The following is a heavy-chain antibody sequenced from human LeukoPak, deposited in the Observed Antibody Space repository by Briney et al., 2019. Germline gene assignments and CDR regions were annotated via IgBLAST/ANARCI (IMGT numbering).Heavy chain of an antibody. V-gene: IGHV3-30*03. CDR1: GFTFSSYG. CDR3: AREYMDV. CDR2: ISFDGSNK. J-gene: IGHJ6*03. Sequence: GGSLRLSCAASGFTFSSYGMHWVRQAPGKGLEWVAVISFDGSNKYYADSVKGRFTISRDNSKNTLYLQMNSLRAEDRALYYCAREYMDVWGKGTMVTISS.